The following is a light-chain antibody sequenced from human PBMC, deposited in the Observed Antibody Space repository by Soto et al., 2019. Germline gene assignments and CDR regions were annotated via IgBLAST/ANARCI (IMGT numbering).Light chain of an antibody. CDR2: DVS. CDR3: YSCSRSSGTRYV. V-gene: IGLV2-14*03. CDR1: SSDIGTYNY. Sequence: QSALTQPASVSGSPGQSITISCTGTSSDIGTYNYVSWYQQHPGQAPKLMIYDVSNRPSGVSDRFSGSKSGNTASPTISGLQAEDEADYYCYSCSRSSGTRYVFGTGTKLTVL. J-gene: IGLJ1*01.